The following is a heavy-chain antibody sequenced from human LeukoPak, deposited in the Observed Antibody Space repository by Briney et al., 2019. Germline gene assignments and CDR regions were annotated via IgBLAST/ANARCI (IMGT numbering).Heavy chain of an antibody. CDR3: ARDIALEMATPSWFDP. J-gene: IGHJ5*02. CDR2: IYYSGST. Sequence: SETLSLTCTVSGGSISSSSYYWGWIRQPPGKGLEWIGSIYYSGSTYYNPSLKSRVTISVDTSKNQFSLKLSSVTAADTAVYYCARDIALEMATPSWFDPWGQGTLVTVSS. V-gene: IGHV4-39*07. D-gene: IGHD5-24*01. CDR1: GGSISSSSYY.